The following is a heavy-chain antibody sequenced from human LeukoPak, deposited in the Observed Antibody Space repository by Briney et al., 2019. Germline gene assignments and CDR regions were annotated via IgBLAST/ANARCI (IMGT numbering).Heavy chain of an antibody. D-gene: IGHD6-6*01. CDR3: ATVLEYSSPGSDVDY. J-gene: IGHJ4*02. V-gene: IGHV3-20*04. CDR1: GFTFDDYG. CDR2: INCNGGST. Sequence: PGGSLRLSCAASGFTFDDYGMSWVRQAPGKGLEWVGDINCNGGSTGYADSVKGRFTISRDNAKNSLYLQMNSPRAEDTALYYCATVLEYSSPGSDVDYWGQGTLVTVSS.